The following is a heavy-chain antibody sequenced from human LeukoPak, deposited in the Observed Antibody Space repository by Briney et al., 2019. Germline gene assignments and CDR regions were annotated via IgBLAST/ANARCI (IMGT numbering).Heavy chain of an antibody. D-gene: IGHD5-24*01. CDR1: GFTFSSFG. Sequence: GRSLRLSCAASGFTFSSFGMHWVRQAPGEGLEWVAILWNGGINKYYADSMKGRFTISRDNSKNTLSLQTNSLRAEDTAVYYCARALADRDGYNYGLDSWGQGTLVTVSP. J-gene: IGHJ5*01. CDR2: LWNGGINK. CDR3: ARALADRDGYNYGLDS. V-gene: IGHV3-33*01.